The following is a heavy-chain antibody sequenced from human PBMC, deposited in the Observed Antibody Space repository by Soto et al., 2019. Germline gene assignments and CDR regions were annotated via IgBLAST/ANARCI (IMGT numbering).Heavy chain of an antibody. V-gene: IGHV5-51*01. CDR1: GYSFTSYW. CDR2: IYPGDSDT. J-gene: IGHJ5*02. D-gene: IGHD5-18*01. CDR3: ARVSGYSYGSVFWFDP. Sequence: GESLKISCKGSGYSFTSYWIGWVRQMPGKGLEWMGIIYPGDSDTRYSPSFQGQVTISADKSISTAYLQWSSLKASDTAMYYCARVSGYSYGSVFWFDPWGQGTLVTVSS.